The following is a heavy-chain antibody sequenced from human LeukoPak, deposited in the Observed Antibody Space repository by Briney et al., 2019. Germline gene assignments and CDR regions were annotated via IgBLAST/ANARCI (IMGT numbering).Heavy chain of an antibody. D-gene: IGHD3-10*01. Sequence: GASVKVSCKASGYTFTSYDINWVRQATGQGLEWMGWINTNTGNPTYAQGFTGRFVFSLDTSVSTAYLQISSLKAEDTAVYYCARDPVTMVRGVILGYYYYMDVWGKGTTVTVSS. J-gene: IGHJ6*03. CDR2: INTNTGNP. CDR1: GYTFTSYD. CDR3: ARDPVTMVRGVILGYYYYMDV. V-gene: IGHV7-4-1*02.